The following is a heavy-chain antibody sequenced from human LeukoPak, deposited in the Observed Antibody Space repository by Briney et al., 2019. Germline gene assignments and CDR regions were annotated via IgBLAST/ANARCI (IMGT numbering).Heavy chain of an antibody. CDR3: ARGSSVTANNFDY. D-gene: IGHD4-11*01. CDR1: GFTFSSHW. Sequence: GGSLRLSCAASGFTFSSHWMSWVRQAPGKGLEWVANIKQDESEKYYVDSVKGRFTISRDNAKNSLYLQMNSLRAEDTAVYYCARGSSVTANNFDYWGQGTLVTVSS. J-gene: IGHJ4*02. CDR2: IKQDESEK. V-gene: IGHV3-7*01.